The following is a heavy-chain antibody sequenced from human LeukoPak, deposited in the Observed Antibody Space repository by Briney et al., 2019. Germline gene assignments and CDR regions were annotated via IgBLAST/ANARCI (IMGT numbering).Heavy chain of an antibody. Sequence: GGSLRLSCEASGFSFSSFGMHWVRQTPDKGLEWVAVISYDGSKKLYADSVKGRFNISRDNSKNTLYLQMSSLRPDDTAVYYCAKDRNVVVASDFDYWGQGTLVTVSS. V-gene: IGHV3-30*18. CDR2: ISYDGSKK. CDR3: AKDRNVVVASDFDY. J-gene: IGHJ4*02. D-gene: IGHD2-21*01. CDR1: GFSFSSFG.